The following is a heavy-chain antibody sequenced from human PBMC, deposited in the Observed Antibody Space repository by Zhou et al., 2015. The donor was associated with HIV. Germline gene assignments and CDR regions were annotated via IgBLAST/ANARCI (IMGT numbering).Heavy chain of an antibody. Sequence: QVQLVQSGAEVKKPGSSVKVSCKASGGTFSSYAISWVRQAPGQGLEWMGGIIPIFGTANYAQKFQGRVTITADESTSTAYMELSSLRSEDTAVYYCARGKRTVSGYWSRGNYYYGMDVWGQGTTVTVSS. V-gene: IGHV1-69*01. J-gene: IGHJ6*02. CDR2: IIPIFGTA. CDR1: GGTFSSYA. CDR3: ARGKRTVSGYWSRGNYYYGMDV. D-gene: IGHD3-22*01.